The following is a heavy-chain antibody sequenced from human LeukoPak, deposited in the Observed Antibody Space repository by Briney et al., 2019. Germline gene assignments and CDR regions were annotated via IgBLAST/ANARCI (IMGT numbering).Heavy chain of an antibody. Sequence: PSETLSLTCTVSGDSITRNYWSWIRQPAGKGLEWFGRIYNSGNTNYSPSLESRVTMSTDTSKNQFSLKLTSVTAADTAVYYCARGSFDSSGYYVFDYWGQGTLVTVSS. CDR1: GDSITRNY. J-gene: IGHJ4*02. CDR2: IYNSGNT. CDR3: ARGSFDSSGYYVFDY. D-gene: IGHD3-22*01. V-gene: IGHV4-4*07.